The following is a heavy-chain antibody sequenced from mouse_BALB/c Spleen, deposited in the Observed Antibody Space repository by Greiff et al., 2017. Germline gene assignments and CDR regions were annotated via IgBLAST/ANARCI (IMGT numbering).Heavy chain of an antibody. Sequence: QVQLQQSGPELVKPGASVRISCKASGYTFTSYYIHWVKQRPGQGLEWIGWIYPGNVNTKYNEKFKGKATLTADISSSTAYMQLSSLTSEDSAVYFCARGRGDYDGAWFAYWGQGTLVTVSA. CDR1: GYTFTSYY. V-gene: IGHV1S56*01. D-gene: IGHD2-4*01. CDR2: IYPGNVNT. J-gene: IGHJ3*01. CDR3: ARGRGDYDGAWFAY.